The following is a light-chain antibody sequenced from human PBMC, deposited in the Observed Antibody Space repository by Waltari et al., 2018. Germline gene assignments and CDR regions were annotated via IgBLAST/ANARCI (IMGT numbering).Light chain of an antibody. V-gene: IGLV2-14*03. CDR3: SSYMDTTALEL. J-gene: IGLJ2*01. CDR1: SSDIGSYNY. Sequence: QSALTQPASVSGSPGQSITISCTGTSSDIGSYNYVSWYQQHPGKAPKLIIFDVTNRPSGVSTRFSCAKSGNTASLIISGLQGEDEADYYCSSYMDTTALELFGGGTSLTVL. CDR2: DVT.